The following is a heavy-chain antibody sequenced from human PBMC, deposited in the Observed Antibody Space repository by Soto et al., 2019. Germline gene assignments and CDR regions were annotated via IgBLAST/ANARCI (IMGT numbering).Heavy chain of an antibody. D-gene: IGHD6-6*01. J-gene: IGHJ5*02. CDR1: GFSLSTVGVG. CDR3: AHKGQLVGDWFDP. CDR2: IYWNGDT. Sequence: QITLKESGPTLVKPTQTLTLTCTFSGFSLSTVGVGVGWIRQPPGKALQWLALIYWNGDTYYSPSLTNRLTITKDTSKNQVVLTMTDMDPVDAGTFFCAHKGQLVGDWFDPWGQGTLVTVSS. V-gene: IGHV2-5*01.